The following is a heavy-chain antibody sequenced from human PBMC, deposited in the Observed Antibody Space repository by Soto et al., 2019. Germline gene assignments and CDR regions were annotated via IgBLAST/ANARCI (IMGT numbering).Heavy chain of an antibody. CDR1: LGSLRNYD. CDR3: ARELPSIYEILTGHFDH. V-gene: IGHV4-4*07. CDR2: IYTTGST. J-gene: IGHJ4*02. Sequence: LETLSLTCTLSLGSLRNYDWSWIRQPSGKGLEWIGRIYTTGSTHYNPSLKSRVTLSIDMSKNQFSLKLNSVTAADTAVYYCARELPSIYEILTGHFDHWGQGTLVTVSS. D-gene: IGHD3-9*01.